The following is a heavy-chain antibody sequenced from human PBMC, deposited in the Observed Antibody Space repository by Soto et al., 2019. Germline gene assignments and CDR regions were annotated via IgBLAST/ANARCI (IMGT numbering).Heavy chain of an antibody. CDR3: AKEGTSGLYYFDY. Sequence: GGSLRLSCAASGFTFSNYAISWVRQAPEKGLEWVSIISGSGDTPYYADSVKGRFTISRDNSRNTLYLQMNSLRAGDSAKYYCAKEGTSGLYYFDYWGPGTLVTVSS. V-gene: IGHV3-23*01. CDR2: ISGSGDTP. D-gene: IGHD6-19*01. CDR1: GFTFSNYA. J-gene: IGHJ4*02.